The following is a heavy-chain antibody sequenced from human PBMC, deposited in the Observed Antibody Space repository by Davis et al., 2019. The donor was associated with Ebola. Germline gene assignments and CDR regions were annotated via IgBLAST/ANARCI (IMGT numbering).Heavy chain of an antibody. D-gene: IGHD3-10*01. V-gene: IGHV1-69*04. J-gene: IGHJ5*02. Sequence: SAKVSCKASAGISISYATSWVRQPPAQGLEWMGRIIPILGIANYAQKFQGRVTITADKSTRTAHMELRSLRSDETAVYYCARSITMVQPKRWFDPWGQGTLVTVSS. CDR2: IIPILGIA. CDR1: AGISISYA. CDR3: ARSITMVQPKRWFDP.